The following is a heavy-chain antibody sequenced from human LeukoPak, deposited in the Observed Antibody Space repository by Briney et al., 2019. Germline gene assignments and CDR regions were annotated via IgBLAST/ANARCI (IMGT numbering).Heavy chain of an antibody. J-gene: IGHJ4*02. CDR3: ARHYDYYGSGTYFDY. V-gene: IGHV4-59*01. D-gene: IGHD3-10*01. Sequence: SETLSLTCTVSGGSISSYYWSWIRQPPGKGLEWIGYIYYNGRTNYNPSLKSRVTITVDTSKNQFSLKLSSVTAADTAISYCARHYDYYGSGTYFDYWSQGTLVTVSS. CDR1: GGSISSYY. CDR2: IYYNGRT.